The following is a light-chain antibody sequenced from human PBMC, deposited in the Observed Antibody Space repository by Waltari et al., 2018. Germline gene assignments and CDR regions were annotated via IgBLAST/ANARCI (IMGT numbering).Light chain of an antibody. V-gene: IGKV3-15*01. J-gene: IGKJ1*01. CDR2: GAS. CDR1: QSVSSN. Sequence: EIVMTQSPATLSVSPGERATLSCRASQSVSSNLAWYQQKPGQAPRLLIYGASTRATVIPARFSGSGSGTEFTLTINSRQSEDFAVYYCQQYNNWPPTGTFGQGTKVEIK. CDR3: QQYNNWPPTGT.